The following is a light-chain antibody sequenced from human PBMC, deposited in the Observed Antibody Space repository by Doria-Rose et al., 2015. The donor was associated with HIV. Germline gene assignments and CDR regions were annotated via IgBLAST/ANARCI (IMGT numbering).Light chain of an antibody. Sequence: TQSLGTLSLSPGERAKLSCRASQRVKSRYLAWYQQKPGQAPRLLIHDASNSASGIPDRFSGSGSVTDFTLTISRLEPEDVAVYYCQQYGTSRGTFGQGTRLEIK. J-gene: IGKJ5*01. CDR3: QQYGTSRGT. CDR2: DAS. CDR1: QRVKSRY. V-gene: IGKV3-20*01.